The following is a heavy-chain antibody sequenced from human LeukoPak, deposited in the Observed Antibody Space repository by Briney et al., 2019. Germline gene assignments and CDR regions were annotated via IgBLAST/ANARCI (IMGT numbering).Heavy chain of an antibody. J-gene: IGHJ4*02. CDR2: ISGSGGST. D-gene: IGHD3-9*01. CDR3: AKDVYYDILTGYKDL. Sequence: PGGSLRLSCAASGFTFSSYAMSWVRQAPGKGLEWVSAISGSGGSTYYADSVKGRFTISRDNSKNTLFLQMNSLRAEDTAVYYCAKDVYYDILTGYKDLWGQGTLVTVSS. CDR1: GFTFSSYA. V-gene: IGHV3-23*01.